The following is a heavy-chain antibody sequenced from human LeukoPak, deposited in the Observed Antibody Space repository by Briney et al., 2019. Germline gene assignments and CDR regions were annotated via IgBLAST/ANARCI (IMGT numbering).Heavy chain of an antibody. CDR1: GFTVSSNY. CDR3: AKDPRRYDFWSGYSGYFDY. CDR2: IYSGGST. V-gene: IGHV3-66*02. Sequence: TGGSLRLSCAASGFTVSSNYMSWVRQVPGKGLEWVSVIYSGGSTYYADSVKGRFTISRDNSKNTLYLQMNSLRAEDTAVYYCAKDPRRYDFWSGYSGYFDYWGQGTLVTVSS. J-gene: IGHJ4*02. D-gene: IGHD3-3*01.